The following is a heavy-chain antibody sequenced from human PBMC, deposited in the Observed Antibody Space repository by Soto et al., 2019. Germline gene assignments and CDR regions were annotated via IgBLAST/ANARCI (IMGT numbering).Heavy chain of an antibody. CDR3: ASPRQGTSGFLSGYYALDY. V-gene: IGHV4-39*01. CDR2: FYYTGGT. D-gene: IGHD3-3*01. Sequence: PSETLSLTCTVSGASISSSRSYWGWVRQPPGKGLEWIVSFYYTGGTYSTYYNPSLKSRVTISVDTSKSQFSLNLRSVTAADTAVYYCASPRQGTSGFLSGYYALDYWGQGTLVTVSS. CDR1: GASISSSRSY. J-gene: IGHJ4*02.